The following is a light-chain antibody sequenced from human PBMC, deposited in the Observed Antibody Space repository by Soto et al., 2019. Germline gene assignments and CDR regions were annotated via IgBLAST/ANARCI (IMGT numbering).Light chain of an antibody. CDR3: QQRSNWPSLT. CDR1: QSVGSY. CDR2: DAS. J-gene: IGKJ4*01. Sequence: EIVLIQSPATLSLSPGERATLSCRASQSVGSYLAWYQRKPGQAPRLLISDASNRATGIPARFSGSGSETDFTLTISSLEPEDSAVYYCQQRSNWPSLTFGGGTKVEIK. V-gene: IGKV3-11*01.